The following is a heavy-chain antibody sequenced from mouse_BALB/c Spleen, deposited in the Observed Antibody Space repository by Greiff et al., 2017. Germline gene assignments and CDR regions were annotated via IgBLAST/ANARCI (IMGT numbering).Heavy chain of an antibody. CDR3: ARIYYDYDGYAMDY. V-gene: IGHV2-2*02. D-gene: IGHD2-4*01. J-gene: IGHJ4*01. CDR2: IWSGGST. Sequence: QVQLQQSGPGLVQPSQSLSITCTVSGFSFTSYGVHWVRQSPGKGLEWLGVIWSGGSTDYNAAFISRLSISKDNSKSQVFFKMNSLQANDTAIYYCARIYYDYDGYAMDYWGQGTSVTVSS. CDR1: GFSFTSYG.